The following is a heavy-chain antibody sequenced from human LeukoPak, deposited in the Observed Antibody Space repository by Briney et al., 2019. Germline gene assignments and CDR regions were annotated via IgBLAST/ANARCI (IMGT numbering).Heavy chain of an antibody. J-gene: IGHJ6*03. CDR1: GGSFSDYY. CDR2: INHSRST. V-gene: IGHV4-34*01. D-gene: IGHD2-15*01. Sequence: SDTLSLTCAVYGGSFSDYYWCWIRQPPGQGPEWIGEINHSRSTNYNPSLKSRVTISVDTSKNQFSLKLSSVTAADTAVYYCARGDIVVVVAANYYYYYMDVWGKGTTVTVSS. CDR3: ARGDIVVVVAANYYYYYMDV.